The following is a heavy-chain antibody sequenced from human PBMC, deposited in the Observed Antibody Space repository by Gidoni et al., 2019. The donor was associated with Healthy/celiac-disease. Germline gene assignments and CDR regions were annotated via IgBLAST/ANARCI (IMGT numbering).Heavy chain of an antibody. D-gene: IGHD6-6*01. J-gene: IGHJ6*03. V-gene: IGHV3-7*03. CDR2: IKQDGSEK. Sequence: EVQLVESGGGLVQPGGSRRLSCAASGFTFSSYWMSWVRQAPGKGLEWVANIKQDGSEKYYVDSVKGRFTISRDNAKNSLYLQMNSLRAEDTAVYYCARDSSPSYYYYMDVWGKGTTVTVSS. CDR1: GFTFSSYW. CDR3: ARDSSPSYYYYMDV.